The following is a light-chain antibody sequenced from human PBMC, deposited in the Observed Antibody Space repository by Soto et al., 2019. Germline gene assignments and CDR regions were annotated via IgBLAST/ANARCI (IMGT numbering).Light chain of an antibody. CDR3: QQRSTWPPWT. J-gene: IGKJ1*01. CDR1: QSVSSY. CDR2: DAS. V-gene: IGKV3-11*01. Sequence: EIVLTQSPATLSLYPGERATLSCRASQSVSSYLAWYQQKPGQAPRLLIYDASNRATGIPARFSGSGSGTDFTLTISSLEPEDFAVYYCQQRSTWPPWTFGQGTKVEIK.